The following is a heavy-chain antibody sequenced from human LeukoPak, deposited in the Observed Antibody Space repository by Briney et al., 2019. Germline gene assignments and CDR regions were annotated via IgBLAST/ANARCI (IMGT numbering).Heavy chain of an antibody. J-gene: IGHJ6*03. V-gene: IGHV1-69*05. CDR2: IIPIFGTA. Sequence: ASVKVSCKASGGTFSSYAISWVRQAPGQGLEWMGRIIPIFGTANYAQKFQGRVTITTDESTSTAYMELSSLRSEDTAVYYCARVPTSLSIAALDDGYYYMDVWGKGTTVTVSS. CDR1: GGTFSSYA. CDR3: ARVPTSLSIAALDDGYYYMDV. D-gene: IGHD6-6*01.